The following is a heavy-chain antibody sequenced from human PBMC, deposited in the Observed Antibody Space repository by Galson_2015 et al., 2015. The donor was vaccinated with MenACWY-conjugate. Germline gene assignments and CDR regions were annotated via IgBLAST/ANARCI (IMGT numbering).Heavy chain of an antibody. V-gene: IGHV3-53*01. CDR1: GLTVSSNY. CDR3: AKSMTILDY. D-gene: IGHD4/OR15-4a*01. CDR2: IYSGGNT. Sequence: SLRLSCAASGLTVSSNYMSWVRQAPGKGLEWVSIIYSGGNTYYADSVKGRFTISRDNSKNTLYLQMNSLRDEDTAVYYCAKSMTILDYWGQGTLVTVSS. J-gene: IGHJ4*02.